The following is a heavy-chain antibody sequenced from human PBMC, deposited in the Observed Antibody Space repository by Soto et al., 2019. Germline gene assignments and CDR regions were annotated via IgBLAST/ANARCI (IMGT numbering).Heavy chain of an antibody. J-gene: IGHJ4*02. CDR1: GFAFSDYA. Sequence: EVHLLESGGGLVQPGGALRLSCAASGFAFSDYAMTWVRQAPGKGLESVSDISDGDGATHYADSVKGRFTISRDDSKNTLYLQMDSLRAEDAAVYYCAKGRTFFDFWGQGTLVTVSS. D-gene: IGHD3-16*01. CDR3: AKGRTFFDF. CDR2: ISDGDGAT. V-gene: IGHV3-23*01.